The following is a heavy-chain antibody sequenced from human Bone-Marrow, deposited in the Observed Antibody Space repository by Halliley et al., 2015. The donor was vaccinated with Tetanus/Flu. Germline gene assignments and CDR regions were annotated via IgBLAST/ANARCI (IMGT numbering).Heavy chain of an antibody. CDR2: IIPILGTA. V-gene: IGHV1-69*06. J-gene: IGHJ4*02. CDR3: ARVRAPGHFDY. CDR1: GGTFSSYA. Sequence: QLVQSGAEVKKPGSSVKGSCKASGGTFSSYAVDWVRQAPGQGLEWMGGIIPILGTAKYAQKFQGRVTITADRSTNTAYMDLRSLGAGDAAVYYCARVRAPGHFDYWGQGTLVTFSS.